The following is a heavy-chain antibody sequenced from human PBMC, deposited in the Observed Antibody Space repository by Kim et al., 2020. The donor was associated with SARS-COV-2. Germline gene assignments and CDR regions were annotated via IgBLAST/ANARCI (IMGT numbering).Heavy chain of an antibody. V-gene: IGHV4-39*01. J-gene: IGHJ5*02. D-gene: IGHD3-9*01. CDR1: GGSISSSSYY. CDR3: ARHFEAIYGGRWFDP. CDR2: IYYSGST. Sequence: SETLSLTCTVSGGSISSSSYYWGWIRQPPGKGLEWIGSIYYSGSTYYNPSLKSRVTISVDTSKNQFSLKLSSVTAADTAVYYCARHFEAIYGGRWFDPWGQGTLVTVSS.